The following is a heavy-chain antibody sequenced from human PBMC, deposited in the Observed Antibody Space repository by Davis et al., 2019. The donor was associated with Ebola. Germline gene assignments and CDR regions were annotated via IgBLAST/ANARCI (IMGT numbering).Heavy chain of an antibody. CDR1: GFTFSTSW. CDR3: ASSYEWPHSLRY. CDR2: SNADGTNV. J-gene: IGHJ4*02. V-gene: IGHV3-74*01. Sequence: GESLKISCAASGFTFSTSWKHWVRQVSGKGLVWVSRSNADGTNVRYEDSVKCRFTISRDNAKNTLYLQMNSLRVEDTAMYYCASSYEWPHSLRYWGQGTLVTVSS. D-gene: IGHD3-16*01.